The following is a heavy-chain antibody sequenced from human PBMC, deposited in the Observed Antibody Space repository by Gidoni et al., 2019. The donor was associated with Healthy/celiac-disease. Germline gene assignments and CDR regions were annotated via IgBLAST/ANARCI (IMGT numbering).Heavy chain of an antibody. CDR2: ISYDGSNK. Sequence: QVQLVESGGGVVQPGRSLRLYCAASGFTFSSYGMHWVRQAPGKGLEWVAVISYDGSNKYYADSVKGRFTISRDNSKNTLYLQMNSLRAEDTAVYYCAKDRSSSFFDYWGQGTLVTVSS. CDR1: GFTFSSYG. J-gene: IGHJ4*02. CDR3: AKDRSSSFFDY. D-gene: IGHD6-6*01. V-gene: IGHV3-30*18.